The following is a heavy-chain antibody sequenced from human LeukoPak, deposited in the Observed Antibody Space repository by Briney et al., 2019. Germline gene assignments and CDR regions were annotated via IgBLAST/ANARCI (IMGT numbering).Heavy chain of an antibody. CDR3: ARRGSWTYYYAMDV. CDR1: GGSFSGYY. CDR2: INHSGST. J-gene: IGHJ6*02. V-gene: IGHV4-34*01. Sequence: SETLSLTCAVYGGSFSGYYWSWIRQPPGKGLEWIGEINHSGSTNYNPSLKSRVTISVDTSKNQFSLKLSSVTAADTAVYYCARRGSWTYYYAMDVWGQGTTVTVSS. D-gene: IGHD6-13*01.